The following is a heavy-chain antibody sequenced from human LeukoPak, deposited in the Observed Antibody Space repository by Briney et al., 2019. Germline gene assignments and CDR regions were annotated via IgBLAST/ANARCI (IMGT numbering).Heavy chain of an antibody. CDR2: INPNSGGT. D-gene: IGHD3-3*01. CDR1: GYTFTGYY. J-gene: IGHJ3*02. V-gene: IGHV1-2*04. Sequence: ASVKVSCKASGYTFTGYYMHWVRQAPGQGLEWMGWINPNSGGTNYAQKFQGWVSMTRDTSISTAYMELSRLRSEDTAVYYCARDRKDYDFWSGYHDAFDIWGQGTLVTVSS. CDR3: ARDRKDYDFWSGYHDAFDI.